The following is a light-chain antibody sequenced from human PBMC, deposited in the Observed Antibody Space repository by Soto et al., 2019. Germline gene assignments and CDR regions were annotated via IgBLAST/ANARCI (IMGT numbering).Light chain of an antibody. CDR1: SSDVGGYNY. CDR3: SSYAGSNNWN. V-gene: IGLV2-8*01. Sequence: QSALTQPPSASGSPGQSVTISCTGTSSDVGGYNYVSWYQQHPGKAHKLMIYEVSKRLSGVPDRFSGSKSGNTASLTVSGHQAEDEADYYCSSYAGSNNWNFGTGAKLTVL. CDR2: EVS. J-gene: IGLJ1*01.